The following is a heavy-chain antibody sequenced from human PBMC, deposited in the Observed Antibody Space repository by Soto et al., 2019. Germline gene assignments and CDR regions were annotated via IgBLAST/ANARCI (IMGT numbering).Heavy chain of an antibody. CDR1: GGSFSGYY. D-gene: IGHD2-21*01. CDR3: ARANYSFDP. CDR2: INHSGST. J-gene: IGHJ5*02. Sequence: SETLSLTCAFYGGSFSGYYWIWIRQPPGKGLEWIGEINHSGSTNYNPSLKSRVTISVDTSKNQFSLKLSSVTAADTAVYYCARANYSFDPWGQGTLVTVSS. V-gene: IGHV4-34*01.